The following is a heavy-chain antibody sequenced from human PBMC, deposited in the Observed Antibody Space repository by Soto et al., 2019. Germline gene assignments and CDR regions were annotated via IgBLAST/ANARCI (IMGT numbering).Heavy chain of an antibody. CDR1: GGSFSGYY. J-gene: IGHJ4*02. D-gene: IGHD3-22*01. CDR2: INHSGST. Sequence: SETLSLTCAVYGGSFSGYYWSWIRQPPGKGLEWIGEINHSGSTNYNPSLKSRVTISVDTSKNQFSLKLSSVTAADTAVYYCARGGDSSGYYSDYWGQGTLVTVSS. V-gene: IGHV4-34*01. CDR3: ARGGDSSGYYSDY.